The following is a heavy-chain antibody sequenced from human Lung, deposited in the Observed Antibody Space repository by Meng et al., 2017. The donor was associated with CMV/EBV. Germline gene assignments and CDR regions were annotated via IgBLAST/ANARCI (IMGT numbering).Heavy chain of an antibody. CDR2: FFHSGDT. D-gene: IGHD1-26*01. CDR3: ARHLRGYSWPKGD. Sequence: SXTLSLXCTVTDVSISNSSFFWGWIRQPPGKGLEWIGSFFHSGDTYSNPSLRSRVAISVDTSKNQFSLRLNSVTATDTAMYYCARHLRGYSWPKGDWGQGTLVTVSS. J-gene: IGHJ4*02. CDR1: DVSISNSSFF. V-gene: IGHV4-39*01.